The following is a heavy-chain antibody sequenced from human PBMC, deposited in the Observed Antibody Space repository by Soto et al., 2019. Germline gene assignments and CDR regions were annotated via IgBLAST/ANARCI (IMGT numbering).Heavy chain of an antibody. CDR2: IYSGGGT. J-gene: IGHJ4*02. CDR3: ATSPTEGY. CDR1: EFGVSNNF. V-gene: IGHV3-66*01. D-gene: IGHD2-2*01. Sequence: EVQLVESGGDLVQPGGSPRLSCVVSEFGVSNNFMTWVRQAPGKGLEWVSRIYSGGGTSYADTVKGRFTISRDKSKNTLYLQMNSLRGDDTAVYYCATSPTEGYWGQGTPVTVSS.